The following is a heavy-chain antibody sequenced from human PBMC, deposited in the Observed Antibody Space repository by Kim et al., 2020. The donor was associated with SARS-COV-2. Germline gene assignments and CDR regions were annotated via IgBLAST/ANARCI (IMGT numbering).Heavy chain of an antibody. CDR1: GYTFTSYY. V-gene: IGHV1-46*01. CDR3: ARDRITIFGVVIKSYYSGMAV. J-gene: IGHJ6*02. CDR2: INPSGGST. D-gene: IGHD3-3*01. Sequence: ASVKVSCKASGYTFTSYYMHWVRQAPGQGLEWMGIINPSGGSTSYAQKFQGRVTMTRDTSTSTVYMELSSLRSEDTAVYYCARDRITIFGVVIKSYYSGMAVGGQGTTVTVS.